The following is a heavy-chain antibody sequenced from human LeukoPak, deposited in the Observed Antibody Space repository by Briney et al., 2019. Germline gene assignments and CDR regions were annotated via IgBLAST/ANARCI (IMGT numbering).Heavy chain of an antibody. CDR2: IYSGGST. Sequence: GGSPRLSCAASGFTVSSNYMSWVRQAPGKGLEWVSVIYSGGSTYYADSVKGRFTISRDNSKNTLYLQMNSLRAEDTAVYYCARDSTTSSGAFDIWGQGTMVTVSS. J-gene: IGHJ3*02. V-gene: IGHV3-53*01. CDR3: ARDSTTSSGAFDI. D-gene: IGHD2-2*01. CDR1: GFTVSSNY.